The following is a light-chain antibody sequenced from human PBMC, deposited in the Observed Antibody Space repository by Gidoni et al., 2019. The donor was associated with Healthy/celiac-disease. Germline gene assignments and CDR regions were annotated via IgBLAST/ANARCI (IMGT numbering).Light chain of an antibody. CDR1: QDISNY. CDR2: DAS. J-gene: IGKJ5*01. V-gene: IGKV1-33*01. Sequence: DIQMTQSPSPLSASVGDRVTITCQASQDISNYLNWYQQKPGKAPKLLIYDASNLETGVPSRFSGSGSGTDFTFTISSLQPEVLATYYCQQYDNLPITFXQXTRLEIK. CDR3: QQYDNLPIT.